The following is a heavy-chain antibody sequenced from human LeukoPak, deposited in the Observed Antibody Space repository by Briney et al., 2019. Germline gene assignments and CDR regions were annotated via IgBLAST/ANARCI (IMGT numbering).Heavy chain of an antibody. J-gene: IGHJ3*02. V-gene: IGHV4-39*07. CDR3: ARVEIDIVVVPAAILAFDI. CDR2: IYYSGST. Sequence: SETLSLTCTVSGGSISSGHYYWGWIRQPPGKGLEWIGSIYYSGSTYYNPSLKSRVTISVDTSKNQFSLKLSSVTAADTAVYYCARVEIDIVVVPAAILAFDIWGQGTMVTVSS. D-gene: IGHD2-2*01. CDR1: GGSISSGHYY.